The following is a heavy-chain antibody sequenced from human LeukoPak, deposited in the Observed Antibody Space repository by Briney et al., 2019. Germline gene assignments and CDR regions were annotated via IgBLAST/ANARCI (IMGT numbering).Heavy chain of an antibody. Sequence: ASVKVSCKASGYTFTSYYMHWVRQAPGQGLEWMGIINPSGGSTSYAQKFQGRVTMTRDTSTSTVYMELSSLRSEGTAVYYCARERGNWNIVTGYYYYYMDVWGKGTTVTVSS. CDR3: ARERGNWNIVTGYYYYYMDV. CDR1: GYTFTSYY. J-gene: IGHJ6*03. D-gene: IGHD1/OR15-1a*01. V-gene: IGHV1-46*01. CDR2: INPSGGST.